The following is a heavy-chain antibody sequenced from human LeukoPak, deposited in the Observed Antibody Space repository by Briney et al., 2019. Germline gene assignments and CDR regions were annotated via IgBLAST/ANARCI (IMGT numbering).Heavy chain of an antibody. Sequence: GGSLRLSCAASGFTFSRHWMTWVRQAPGKGLGWVSAISGSGGSTYYADSVKGRFTISRDNSKNTLYLQMNSLRAEDTAVYYCAKEGGYSSSWYSDYWGQGTLVTVSS. J-gene: IGHJ4*02. V-gene: IGHV3-23*01. CDR1: GFTFSRHW. CDR2: ISGSGGST. CDR3: AKEGGYSSSWYSDY. D-gene: IGHD6-13*01.